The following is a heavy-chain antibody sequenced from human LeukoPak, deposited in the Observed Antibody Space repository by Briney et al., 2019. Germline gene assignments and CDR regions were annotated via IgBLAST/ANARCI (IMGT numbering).Heavy chain of an antibody. CDR3: ASTLNLALGLPYFDH. CDR2: MFYSEST. CDR1: GASVSDGNYY. Sequence: SETLSLTCSVSGASVSDGNYYWSWIRQPPGKGLEWIGYMFYSESTKYNPSLKSRVTISVDKSKNQFSLHMSSVTAADTAVYYCASTLNLALGLPYFDHWGQGSLVTVSS. J-gene: IGHJ4*02. V-gene: IGHV4-61*01. D-gene: IGHD3-16*01.